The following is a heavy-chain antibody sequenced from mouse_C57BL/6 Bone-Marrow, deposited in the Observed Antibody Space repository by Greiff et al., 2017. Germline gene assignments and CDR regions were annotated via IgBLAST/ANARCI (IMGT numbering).Heavy chain of an antibody. CDR2: IYPGDGDT. CDR3: ARGAY. Sequence: VQLQQSGPELVKPGASVKISCKASGYSFTDYNMNWVKQSNGKSLEWIGQIYPGDGDTNYNGKFKGKATLTADKSSSTAYMQLSSLTSDDSAVYFCARGAYWGQGTLVTVSA. V-gene: IGHV1-80*01. CDR1: GYSFTDYN. J-gene: IGHJ3*01.